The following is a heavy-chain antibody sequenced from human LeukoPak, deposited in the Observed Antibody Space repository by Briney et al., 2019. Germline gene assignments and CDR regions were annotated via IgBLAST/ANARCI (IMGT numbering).Heavy chain of an antibody. CDR1: GGFISSSHYN. V-gene: IGHV4-39*01. CDR3: ARSPGYCSGGTCYLDY. CDR2: MYYSEST. Sequence: SETLSLTCTVSGGFISSSHYNWGRIRQPPGKGLEWIGSMYYSESTYYNPSLKSRVTISIDTSKNQFSLKLSSVTAAETAIYYCARSPGYCSGGTCYLDYWGQGTLVTVSS. J-gene: IGHJ4*02. D-gene: IGHD2-15*01.